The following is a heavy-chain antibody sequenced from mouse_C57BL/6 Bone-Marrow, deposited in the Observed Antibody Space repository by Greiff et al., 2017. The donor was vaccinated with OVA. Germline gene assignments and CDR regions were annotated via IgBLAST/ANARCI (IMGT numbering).Heavy chain of an antibody. CDR1: GYSFTGYY. CDR3: ARGTGFDY. D-gene: IGHD3-3*01. V-gene: IGHV1-31*01. J-gene: IGHJ2*01. CDR2: IYPYTGVS. Sequence: VQLKQSGPELVKPGAPVKISCKASGYSFTGYYMHWVKQSHGNILAWIGYIYPYTGVSSYNQKFKGKATLTVDKSSSTAYMELRSLTSEDSAVYYCARGTGFDYWGQGTTLTGSS.